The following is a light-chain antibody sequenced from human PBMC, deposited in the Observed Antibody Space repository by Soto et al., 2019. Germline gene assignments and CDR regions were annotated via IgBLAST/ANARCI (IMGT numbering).Light chain of an antibody. Sequence: QSALTQPASVSGSPGQTITISCTGTSSDVGGYNYVSWYQQHPGKAPKLMIYDVSNRPSGVSNRFSGSKSGNTASLTISGFQAEDEADYYCSSYTSSSTLPYVFGTGTKVTAL. CDR1: SSDVGGYNY. CDR2: DVS. CDR3: SSYTSSSTLPYV. J-gene: IGLJ1*01. V-gene: IGLV2-14*01.